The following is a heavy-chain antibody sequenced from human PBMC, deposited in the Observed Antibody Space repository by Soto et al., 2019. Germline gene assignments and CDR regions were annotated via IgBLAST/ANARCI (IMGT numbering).Heavy chain of an antibody. CDR2: IRDSGSNT. Sequence: AALGLMPRRSCKNGFRLVLGKGKEWVAYIRDSGSNTLYADSVKGRFTISRDTAKNSLYLQMSGLRDEDRAVYYFFKYYYDSSGLDCFHAWG. V-gene: IGHV3-48*02. J-gene: IGHJ5*01. CDR1: GLMPRRSC. D-gene: IGHD3-22*01. CDR3: FKYYYDSSGLDCFHA.